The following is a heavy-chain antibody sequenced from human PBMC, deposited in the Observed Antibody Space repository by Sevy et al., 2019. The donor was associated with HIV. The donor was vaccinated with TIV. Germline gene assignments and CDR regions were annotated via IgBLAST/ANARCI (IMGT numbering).Heavy chain of an antibody. Sequence: GGSLRLSCPASGFTFCSYEMNWARQAPGKGLEWVSHIHYTDGTIYYADSVEGRFTISRDNAKYSLYLQMKSLRVEDTAVYYCVRGGDAADFFDYWGQGTLVTVSS. D-gene: IGHD3-10*01. J-gene: IGHJ4*02. CDR1: GFTFCSYE. CDR2: IHYTDGTI. CDR3: VRGGDAADFFDY. V-gene: IGHV3-48*03.